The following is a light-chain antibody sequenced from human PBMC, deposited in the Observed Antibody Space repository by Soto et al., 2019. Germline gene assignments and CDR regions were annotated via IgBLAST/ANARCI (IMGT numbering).Light chain of an antibody. V-gene: IGLV2-14*01. J-gene: IGLJ1*01. CDR2: EVS. Sequence: QSVLTQPASVSGSPGQSITISCTGTSSDVGGYNYVSWYQQHPGKAPKLMIYEVSNRPSGVSNRFSGSKSGNTASLTISGLKAEDDADYYCSSYTTSSTYVFGTGIKVTVL. CDR1: SSDVGGYNY. CDR3: SSYTTSSTYV.